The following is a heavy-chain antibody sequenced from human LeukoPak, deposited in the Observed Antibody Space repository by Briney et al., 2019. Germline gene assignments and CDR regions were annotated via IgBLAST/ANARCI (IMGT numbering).Heavy chain of an antibody. CDR3: TVSFDY. V-gene: IGHV3-48*01. CDR1: GVTFSAYS. CDR2: ISSSSSTT. Sequence: EAGGSLRLSCAASGVTFSAYSMNWVRQAPGKGLEWVSHISSSSSTTYYADSVKGRFTISRDNAKNSLYLQMNRLRAEDTAVYYCTVSFDYWGQGTLVTVSS. D-gene: IGHD5/OR15-5a*01. J-gene: IGHJ4*02.